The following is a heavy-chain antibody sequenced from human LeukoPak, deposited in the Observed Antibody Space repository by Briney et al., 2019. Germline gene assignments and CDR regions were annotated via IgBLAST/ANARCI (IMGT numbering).Heavy chain of an antibody. J-gene: IGHJ3*02. CDR1: GGSFSGYY. CDR3: ATLRYKSAFDI. D-gene: IGHD1-14*01. CDR2: INHSGST. V-gene: IGHV4-34*01. Sequence: SETLSLTCAVYGGSFSGYYWSWIRQPPGKGLEWIGEINHSGSTNYNPSLKSRVTISVDTSKNQFSLKLSSVTAADTAVYYCATLRYKSAFDIWGQGTMVTVSS.